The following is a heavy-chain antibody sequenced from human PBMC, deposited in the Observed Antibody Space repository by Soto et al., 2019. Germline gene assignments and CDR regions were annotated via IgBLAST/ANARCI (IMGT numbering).Heavy chain of an antibody. CDR3: ARDHEKLRYFDWFPSGY. J-gene: IGHJ4*02. V-gene: IGHV1-3*01. CDR1: GYTFTNYA. CDR2: TNAGNGNT. D-gene: IGHD3-9*01. Sequence: ASVKVSCKASGYTFTNYAMHCVRQAPGQRLEWMGGTNAGNGNTKYSQKFQGRVTITRDTSASTAYMELSSLRSEGTAVYYCARDHEKLRYFDWFPSGYWGQGTLVTVSS.